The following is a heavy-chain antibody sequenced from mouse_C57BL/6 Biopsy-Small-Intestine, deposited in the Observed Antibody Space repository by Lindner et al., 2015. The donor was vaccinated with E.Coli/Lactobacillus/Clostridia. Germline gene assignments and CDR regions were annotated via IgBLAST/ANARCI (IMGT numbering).Heavy chain of an antibody. D-gene: IGHD2-3*01. J-gene: IGHJ3*01. Sequence: VQLQESGPELVKPGASVKISCKASGYAFSGSWMNWVKQRPGKGLEWIGRIYPGDGDTNYNGKFKGKATLTADKSSSTAYMQLSSLTSEDSAVYFCARSDGYYPFAYWGQGTLVTVSA. CDR2: IYPGDGDT. CDR3: ARSDGYYPFAY. CDR1: GYAFSGSW. V-gene: IGHV1-82*01.